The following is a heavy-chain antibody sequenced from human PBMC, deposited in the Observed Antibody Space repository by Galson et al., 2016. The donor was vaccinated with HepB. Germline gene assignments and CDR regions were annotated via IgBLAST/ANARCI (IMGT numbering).Heavy chain of an antibody. CDR3: AKEERDVQFLEVLCHFDY. CDR1: GFTFSDYA. V-gene: IGHV3-23*01. J-gene: IGHJ4*02. D-gene: IGHD3-3*01. Sequence: SLRLSCAASGFTFSDYAMSWVRQAPGKGLEWVSRISGSGGSTSYADSVKGRFTISRDNSKNTLYLQMTSLRAEDTAIYYCAKEERDVQFLEVLCHFDYWGQGDLVTVSS. CDR2: ISGSGGST.